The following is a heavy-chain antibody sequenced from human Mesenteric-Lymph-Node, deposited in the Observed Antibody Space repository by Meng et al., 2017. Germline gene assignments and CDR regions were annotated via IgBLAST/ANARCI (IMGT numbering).Heavy chain of an antibody. CDR2: ISSDGSNK. Sequence: QVQWVESGGGVVQPGRSLRLACGASEFTFSSYPMHWVRQAPGKGLEWVAVISSDGSNKYYIDSVKGRFTISRDNSKNTLYVQMNSLRADDTAVYYCARENKAVAGVFDYWGQGTLVTVSS. CDR1: EFTFSSYP. D-gene: IGHD6-19*01. CDR3: ARENKAVAGVFDY. J-gene: IGHJ4*02. V-gene: IGHV3-30-3*01.